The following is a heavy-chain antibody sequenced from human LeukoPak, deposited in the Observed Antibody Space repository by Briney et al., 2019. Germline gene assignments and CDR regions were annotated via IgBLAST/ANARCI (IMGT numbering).Heavy chain of an antibody. Sequence: ASXKVSCKASGYTFTSYDINWVRQATGQGREWIRFMNPYYFHTLSAPTFQRSVTITSNTSIRTAYMELSTLRSEDTAVFYCARYSGRYYYFVYWGQATLVTVSS. CDR1: GYTFTSYD. D-gene: IGHD1-26*01. J-gene: IGHJ4*02. CDR2: MNPYYFHT. V-gene: IGHV1-8*03. CDR3: ARYSGRYYYFVY.